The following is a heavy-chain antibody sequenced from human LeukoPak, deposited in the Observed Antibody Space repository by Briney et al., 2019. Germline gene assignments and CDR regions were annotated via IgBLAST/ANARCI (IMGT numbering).Heavy chain of an antibody. CDR1: GFTFSSYV. CDR2: IPLVANSK. J-gene: IGHJ4*02. Sequence: GGALRLSCAASGFTFSSYVMHGVRQAPGRGREGVALIPLVANSKYYADSVKGGFTISRDNSKSTMSLHMDSLRAEDTAVYYCAKDAYSSSGYYDYWGQGTLVTVSS. V-gene: IGHV3-30*02. CDR3: AKDAYSSSGYYDY. D-gene: IGHD6-13*01.